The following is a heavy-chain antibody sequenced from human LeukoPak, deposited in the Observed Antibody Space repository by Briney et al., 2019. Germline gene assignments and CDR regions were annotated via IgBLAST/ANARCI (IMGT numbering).Heavy chain of an antibody. D-gene: IGHD2-2*01. J-gene: IGHJ6*02. V-gene: IGHV3-21*01. Sequence: GGSLRLSCAASGLTFSSYSMNWVRQAPGKGLEWVSSISSSSSYIYYADSVKGRFTISRDNAKNSLYLQMNSLRAEDTAVYYCARRYCSSTSCYPYYYYYGMDVWGQGTTVTVSS. CDR1: GLTFSSYS. CDR3: ARRYCSSTSCYPYYYYYGMDV. CDR2: ISSSSSYI.